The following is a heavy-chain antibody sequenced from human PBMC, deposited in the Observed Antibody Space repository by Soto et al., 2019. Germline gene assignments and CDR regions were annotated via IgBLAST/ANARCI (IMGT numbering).Heavy chain of an antibody. CDR3: AKDGVLSSSWFYTPNWFDP. V-gene: IGHV3-23*01. CDR1: GFTFSSYA. D-gene: IGHD6-13*01. CDR2: ISGSGGST. Sequence: GGSLRLSCAASGFTFSSYAMSWVRQAPGKGLEWVSAISGSGGSTYYADSVKGRFTISRDNSKNTLYLQMNSLRAEDTAVYYCAKDGVLSSSWFYTPNWFDPWGQGALVTVSS. J-gene: IGHJ5*02.